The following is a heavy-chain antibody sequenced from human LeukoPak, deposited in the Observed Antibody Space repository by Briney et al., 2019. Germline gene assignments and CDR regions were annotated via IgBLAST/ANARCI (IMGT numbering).Heavy chain of an antibody. D-gene: IGHD6-19*01. CDR2: IGNVADT. CDR3: ARSAVTGPGWIDS. Sequence: GGSLRLSCATSGFILSGYDMHWVRQLPGKGLEWVSSIGNVADTYYSGSVKGRFVISRDNARNFVFLQMNSLRAEDTAVYYCARSAVTGPGWIDSWGQGTLVTVSS. V-gene: IGHV3-13*01. CDR1: GFILSGYD. J-gene: IGHJ5*01.